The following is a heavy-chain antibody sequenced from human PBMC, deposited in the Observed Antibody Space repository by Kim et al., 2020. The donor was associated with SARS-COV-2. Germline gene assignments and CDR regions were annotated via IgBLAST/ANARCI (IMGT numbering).Heavy chain of an antibody. CDR2: ISYDGSNK. V-gene: IGHV3-30*18. CDR3: AKEDWFDP. CDR1: GFTFSSYG. Sequence: GGSLRLSCAASGFTFSSYGMHWVRQAPGKGLEWVAVISYDGSNKYYADSVKGRSTISRDNSKNTLYLQMNSLRAEDTAVYYCAKEDWFDPWGQGTLVTVS. J-gene: IGHJ5*02.